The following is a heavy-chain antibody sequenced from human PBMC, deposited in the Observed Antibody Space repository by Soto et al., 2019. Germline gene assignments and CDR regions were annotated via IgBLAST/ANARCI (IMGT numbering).Heavy chain of an antibody. Sequence: ASVKVSCKASGYTFTSYAMHWVRQAPGQRLEWMGWINAGNGNTKYSQKFQGRVTITRDTSTSTAYMELRSLRSDDTAVYYCARLLCSGGSCYFDYWGQGTLVTVSS. J-gene: IGHJ4*02. V-gene: IGHV1-3*01. D-gene: IGHD2-15*01. CDR3: ARLLCSGGSCYFDY. CDR2: INAGNGNT. CDR1: GYTFTSYA.